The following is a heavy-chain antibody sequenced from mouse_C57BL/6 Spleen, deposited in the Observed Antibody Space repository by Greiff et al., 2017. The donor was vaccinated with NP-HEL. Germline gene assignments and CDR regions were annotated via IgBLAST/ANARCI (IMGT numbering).Heavy chain of an antibody. CDR2: IDPETGGT. J-gene: IGHJ4*01. Sequence: ESGAELVRPGASVTLSCKASGYTFTDYEMHWVKQTPVHGLEWIGAIDPETGGTAYNQKFKGKAILTADKSSSTAYMELRSLTSEDSAVYYCTRLYYGSSYNAMDYWGQGTSVTVSS. CDR3: TRLYYGSSYNAMDY. CDR1: GYTFTDYE. V-gene: IGHV1-15*01. D-gene: IGHD1-1*01.